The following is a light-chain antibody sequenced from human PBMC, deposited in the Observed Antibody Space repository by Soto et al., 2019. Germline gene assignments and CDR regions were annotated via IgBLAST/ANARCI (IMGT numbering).Light chain of an antibody. CDR3: QKYNSAPLT. J-gene: IGKJ3*01. Sequence: DIQMTQSPSSLSASVGDRVTITCRASRGISNYLAWYQQKPGKVPKLLIYAASTLQLGVPSRFSGSGSGTDFTLTISSLQPEDVATYYCQKYNSAPLTFGPGTKVDIK. CDR2: AAS. CDR1: RGISNY. V-gene: IGKV1-27*01.